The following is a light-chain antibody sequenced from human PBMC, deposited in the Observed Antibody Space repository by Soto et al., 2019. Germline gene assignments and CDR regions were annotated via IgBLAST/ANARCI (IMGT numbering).Light chain of an antibody. CDR3: QSYDTNRSGVV. Sequence: QSVLTQPPSVSGAPGQRVTISCTGSASNLGAKYAVHWYQHLPGTAPKLLIYDNIHRPSGVPDRFSGSKSDTSASLAITGLQAEDEADYYCQSYDTNRSGVVFGGGTKLTVL. J-gene: IGLJ3*02. CDR2: DNI. CDR1: ASNLGAKYA. V-gene: IGLV1-40*01.